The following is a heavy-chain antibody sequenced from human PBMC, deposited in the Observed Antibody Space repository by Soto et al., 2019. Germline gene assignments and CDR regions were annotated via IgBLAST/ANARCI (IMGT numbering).Heavy chain of an antibody. V-gene: IGHV4-30-4*01. J-gene: IGHJ4*02. CDR2: IYYSGST. CDR1: GGSISSGDYY. CDR3: ASTLYYYDSSGYYSLGY. D-gene: IGHD3-22*01. Sequence: QVQLQESGPGLVKPSQTLSLTCTVSGGSISSGDYYWSWIRQPPGKGLEWSGYIYYSGSTYYNPSLKSRVTISVDTSKNQFSLKLSSVTAADTAVYYCASTLYYYDSSGYYSLGYWGQGTLVTVS.